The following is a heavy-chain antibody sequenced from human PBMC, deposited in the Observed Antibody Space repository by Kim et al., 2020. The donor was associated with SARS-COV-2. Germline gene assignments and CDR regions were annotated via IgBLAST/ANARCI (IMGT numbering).Heavy chain of an antibody. CDR2: ISSSSSSYI. CDR3: AREEVDKWLVLGGGMDV. CDR1: GFTFSSYS. V-gene: IGHV3-21*04. D-gene: IGHD6-19*01. J-gene: IGHJ6*02. Sequence: GGSLRLSCAASGFTFSSYSMNWVRQAPGKGLEWVSSISSSSSSYIYYADSVKGRFTISRDNAKNSLYLQMNSLRAEDTAVYYCAREEVDKWLVLGGGMDVWGQGTTVTVSS.